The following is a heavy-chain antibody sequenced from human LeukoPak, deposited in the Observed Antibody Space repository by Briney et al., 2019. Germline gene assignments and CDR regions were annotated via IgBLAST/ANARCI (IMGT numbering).Heavy chain of an antibody. CDR1: GFTFSSYV. V-gene: IGHV3-23*01. CDR2: YGKSGEIK. J-gene: IGHJ3*02. CDR3: AKDSWSGNGVYDPFDI. D-gene: IGHD2-8*01. Sequence: GGSLRLSCAACGFTFSSYVMNWVRQAPGKGVEGVSSYGKSGEIKFYGDCVKGRFTISRGNSKNTVYLQMDSLRGEDTATYYCAKDSWSGNGVYDPFDIWGQGTLVTVSS.